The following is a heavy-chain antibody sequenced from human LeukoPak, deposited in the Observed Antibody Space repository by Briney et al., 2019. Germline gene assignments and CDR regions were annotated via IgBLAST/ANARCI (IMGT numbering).Heavy chain of an antibody. CDR1: GFTFSSYA. V-gene: IGHV3-30*04. J-gene: IGHJ6*04. D-gene: IGHD3-10*02. CDR3: AELGITMIGGV. Sequence: GRSLRLSCAVSGFTFSSYAMHWVRQAPGKGLEWVAVISYDGSNKYYADSVKGRFTISRDNAKNSLYLQMNSLRAEDTAVYYCAELGITMIGGVWGKGTTVTISS. CDR2: ISYDGSNK.